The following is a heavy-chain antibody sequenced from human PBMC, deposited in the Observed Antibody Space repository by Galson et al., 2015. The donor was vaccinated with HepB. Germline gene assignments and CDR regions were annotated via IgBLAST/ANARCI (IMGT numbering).Heavy chain of an antibody. Sequence: SLRLSCAASGFSFTRYAMNWVRQAPGKGLEWVSSITSSGGNSYYTDSVKGRLTVSRDNSKNTLLLQLNSLRAEGTAMYFCAKDGIMVANNPYHFHYWGQGTLVTVSS. CDR2: ITSSGGNS. CDR3: AKDGIMVANNPYHFHY. V-gene: IGHV3-23*01. CDR1: GFSFTRYA. D-gene: IGHD2-15*01. J-gene: IGHJ4*02.